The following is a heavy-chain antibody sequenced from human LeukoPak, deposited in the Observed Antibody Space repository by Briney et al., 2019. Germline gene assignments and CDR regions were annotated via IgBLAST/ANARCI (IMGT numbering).Heavy chain of an antibody. V-gene: IGHV1-46*01. J-gene: IGHJ4*02. Sequence: ASVKVSCKASGYTFTSYYMHWVRQAPGQGLEWMGIINPSGGSTSYAQKFQGRVTMTRDTSTSTVYMELSSLRSEDTAVYYCARGPASITIFGVVIGPFDYWGQGTLVTVSS. CDR3: ARGPASITIFGVVIGPFDY. D-gene: IGHD3-3*01. CDR2: INPSGGST. CDR1: GYTFTSYY.